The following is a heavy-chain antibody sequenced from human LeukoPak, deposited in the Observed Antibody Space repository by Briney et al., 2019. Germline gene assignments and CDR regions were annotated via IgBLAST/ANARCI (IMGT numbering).Heavy chain of an antibody. J-gene: IGHJ6*02. D-gene: IGHD1-14*01. CDR1: GFTFSSYA. Sequence: GGSLRLSCAASGFTFSSYAMSWVRQAPGKGLEWVSAISGSGGSTYYADSVKGRFTISRDNSKNTLYLQMNSLRAEDTAVYYCAKVSGGGLYYDGMDVWGQGATVTVSS. V-gene: IGHV3-23*01. CDR3: AKVSGGGLYYDGMDV. CDR2: ISGSGGST.